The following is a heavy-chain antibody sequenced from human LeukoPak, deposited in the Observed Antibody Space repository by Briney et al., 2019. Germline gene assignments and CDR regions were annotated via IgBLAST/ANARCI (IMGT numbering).Heavy chain of an antibody. CDR2: INHSGST. J-gene: IGHJ4*02. CDR1: GGSFSGYY. D-gene: IGHD4-23*01. CDR3: ARNGGNSDFDY. V-gene: IGHV4-34*01. Sequence: SETLSLTCAVNGGSFSGYYWSWIRQPPGKGLEWIGEINHSGSTNYNPSLKSRVTMSVDKSKNQFSLNLNSVTAADTAVYYCARNGGNSDFDYWGQGTLVTVSS.